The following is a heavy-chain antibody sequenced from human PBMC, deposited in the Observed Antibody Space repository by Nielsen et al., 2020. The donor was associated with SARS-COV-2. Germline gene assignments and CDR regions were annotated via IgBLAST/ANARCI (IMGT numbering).Heavy chain of an antibody. D-gene: IGHD2-21*01. V-gene: IGHV5-10-1*01. CDR2: IAPSGSYI. CDR3: ATHWPSNWYSDF. CDR1: GYIFTDFW. Sequence: GESLKISCKGSGYIFTDFWIAWVRQMPGEGLEWMGRIAPSGSYIDYSPSFEGHVTMSIDKSKRTAYLQWGGLRASDSAVFYCATHWPSNWYSDFWGQGTLVTVSS. J-gene: IGHJ4*02.